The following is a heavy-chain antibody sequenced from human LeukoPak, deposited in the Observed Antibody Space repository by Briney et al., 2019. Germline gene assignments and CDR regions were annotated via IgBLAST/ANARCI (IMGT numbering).Heavy chain of an antibody. CDR3: ALGIPTTAMIHY. V-gene: IGHV1-3*01. CDR1: GYTFTSYA. D-gene: IGHD7-27*01. Sequence: ASVKVSCKAFGYTFTSYAMHWVRQARGQRLEWMGWINAGNGNTKYSQKFQGRVTITRDTSASTAYMELSSLRSEDTAVYYCALGIPTTAMIHYWGQGTLVTVSS. CDR2: INAGNGNT. J-gene: IGHJ4*02.